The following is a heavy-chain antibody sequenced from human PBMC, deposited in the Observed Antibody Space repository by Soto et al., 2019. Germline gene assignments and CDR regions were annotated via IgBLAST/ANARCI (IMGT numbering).Heavy chain of an antibody. D-gene: IGHD6-13*01. J-gene: IGHJ5*02. CDR3: ARPRSMAAVLTGFDP. CDR1: GGPFSSYA. Sequence: SVKVSCNASGGPFSSYAIIWVRQAPGQGLEWMGGIIPIFGTANYAQKFQGRVTITADESTSTAYMELSSLRSEDTAVYYCARPRSMAAVLTGFDPCGQRTLVTVPS. V-gene: IGHV1-69*01. CDR2: IIPIFGTA.